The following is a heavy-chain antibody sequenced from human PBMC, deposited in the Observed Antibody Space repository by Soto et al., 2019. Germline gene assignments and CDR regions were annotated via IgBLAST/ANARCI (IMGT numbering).Heavy chain of an antibody. D-gene: IGHD6-13*01. CDR2: IRGSGGST. CDR3: AKEVTEAGKDYFDY. CDR1: GFTFSSYA. Sequence: EVRLLESGGGLVQPGGSLRLSCAASGFTFSSYAMSWVRQAPGKGLEWVSGIRGSGGSTDYADFVKGRFTISRDNWRNTLYLQMNSLRAEDTAVYYCAKEVTEAGKDYFDYWGQGTLVTVSS. V-gene: IGHV3-23*01. J-gene: IGHJ4*02.